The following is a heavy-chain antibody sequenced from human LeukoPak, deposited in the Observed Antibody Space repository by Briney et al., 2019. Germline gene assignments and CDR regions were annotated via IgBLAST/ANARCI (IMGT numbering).Heavy chain of an antibody. CDR2: IKRDGSEK. V-gene: IGHV3-7*01. Sequence: GESLRLSCAASGFTFSSYAMSWVRQAPGKGLEWVANIKRDGSEKYYVDSVKGRFTISRDNAKNSLYVEMNSLRAEDTAVYYCARVPEPTYYDFWSGPQGNAFDIWGQGTMVTVSS. D-gene: IGHD3-3*01. CDR1: GFTFSSYA. J-gene: IGHJ3*02. CDR3: ARVPEPTYYDFWSGPQGNAFDI.